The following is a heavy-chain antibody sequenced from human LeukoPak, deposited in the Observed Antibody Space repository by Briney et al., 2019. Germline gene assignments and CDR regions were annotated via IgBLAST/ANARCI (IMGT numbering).Heavy chain of an antibody. V-gene: IGHV3-15*07. CDR2: VKNRGDGMAT. CDR1: TFTKAW. CDR3: TTEYFGGFEY. D-gene: IGHD3-16*01. Sequence: GGSLRLSCVLSTFTKAWMNWVRQAPGKGLEWVGRVKNRGDGMATDYAATVKGRFIISRDDSKKTVYLQMDSLKTEDTAVYFCTTEYFGGFEYWGQGTLVTVSS. J-gene: IGHJ4*02.